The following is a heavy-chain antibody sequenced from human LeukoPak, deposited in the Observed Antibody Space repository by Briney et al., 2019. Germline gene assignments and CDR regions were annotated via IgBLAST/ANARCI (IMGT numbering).Heavy chain of an antibody. V-gene: IGHV3-15*01. J-gene: IGHJ3*02. CDR2: IKSKTDGGTT. Sequence: GGSLRLSCAASGFTFSNAWMSWVRQAPGKGLEWVGRIKSKTDGGTTDYAAPVKGRFTISRDDSKNTLYLQMNSLKTEDTAVYHCTPMIFGVVNQDDAFDIWGQGTMVTVSS. CDR3: TPMIFGVVNQDDAFDI. D-gene: IGHD3-3*01. CDR1: GFTFSNAW.